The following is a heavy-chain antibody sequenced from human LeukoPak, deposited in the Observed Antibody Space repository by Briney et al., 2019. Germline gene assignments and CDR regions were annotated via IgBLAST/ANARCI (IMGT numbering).Heavy chain of an antibody. CDR1: GGSISSSSYY. CDR3: ARLKNDFWSGYYVLDY. D-gene: IGHD3-3*01. CDR2: IYYSGST. J-gene: IGHJ4*02. Sequence: SETLSLTCTVSGGSISSSSYYWGWIRQPPGKGLEWIGSIYYSGSTYYNPSLKSRVTISVDTSKNQFSLKLSSMTAADTAVYYCARLKNDFWSGYYVLDYWGQGTLVTVSS. V-gene: IGHV4-39*01.